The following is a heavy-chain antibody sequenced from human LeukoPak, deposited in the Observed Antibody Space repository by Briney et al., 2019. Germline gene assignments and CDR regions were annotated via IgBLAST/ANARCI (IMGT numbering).Heavy chain of an antibody. J-gene: IGHJ4*02. CDR1: GGSISGYY. V-gene: IGHV4-34*01. Sequence: PSETLSLTCTVSGGSISGYYWSWIRQPPGKGLEWIGEINHSGSTNYNPSLKSRVTISVDTSKNQFSLKLGSVTAADTAVYYCARGGDIAIDYWGQGTLVTVSS. CDR2: INHSGST. CDR3: ARGGDIAIDY. D-gene: IGHD6-13*01.